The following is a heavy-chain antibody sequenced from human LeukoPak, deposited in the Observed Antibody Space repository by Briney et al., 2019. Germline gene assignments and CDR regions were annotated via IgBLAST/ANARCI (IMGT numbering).Heavy chain of an antibody. CDR1: GFTFSSYA. CDR2: ISINGGTT. D-gene: IGHD6-13*01. V-gene: IGHV3-64*01. CDR3: AKGYSSSWYWYFDL. Sequence: GGSLRLSCAASGFTFSSYAMHWVRQAPGKGLEYVSAISINGGTTYYANCVKGRFTISRDNSKNTLYLQMGSLRAEDMAVYYCAKGYSSSWYWYFDLWGRGTLVTVSS. J-gene: IGHJ2*01.